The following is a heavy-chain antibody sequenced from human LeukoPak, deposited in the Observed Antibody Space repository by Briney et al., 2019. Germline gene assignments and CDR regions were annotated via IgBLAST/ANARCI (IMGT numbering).Heavy chain of an antibody. CDR2: IKQDGSEK. D-gene: IGHD1-26*01. Sequence: GGSLRLSCAASGFTFSSYSMNWVRQAPGKGLEWVANIKQDGSEKYYVDSVKGRFTISRDNAKNSLYLQMNSLRAEDTAVYYCARGRGGSYFFDYWGQGTLVTVSS. V-gene: IGHV3-7*01. CDR1: GFTFSSYS. CDR3: ARGRGGSYFFDY. J-gene: IGHJ4*02.